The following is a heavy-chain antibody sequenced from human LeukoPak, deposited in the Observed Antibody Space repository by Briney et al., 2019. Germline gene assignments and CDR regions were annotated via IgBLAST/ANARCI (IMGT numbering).Heavy chain of an antibody. D-gene: IGHD1/OR15-1a*01. J-gene: IGHJ4*02. Sequence: PSQTLSLTCTVSGGSISSGGYYWSWIRQHPGKGLERIGYIYYSGSTYYNPSLKSRVTISVDTSKNQFSLKLSSVTAADTAVYYCARDRAQQLDYWGQGTLVTVSS. CDR3: ARDRAQQLDY. CDR2: IYYSGST. CDR1: GGSISSGGYY. V-gene: IGHV4-31*03.